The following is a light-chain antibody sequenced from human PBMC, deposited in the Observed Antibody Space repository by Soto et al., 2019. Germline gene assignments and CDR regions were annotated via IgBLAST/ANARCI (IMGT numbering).Light chain of an antibody. J-gene: IGLJ3*02. Sequence: QSVLTQPPSLSGAPGQRVTISCTGSSSNIGAGYDVHWYQQLPGTAPKLLMFANSNRPSGVPDRFSGSKSGTSASLAITGLQAEDEADYYCQSYDSSLSGWVFGGGTKLTVL. CDR1: SSNIGAGYD. V-gene: IGLV1-40*01. CDR2: ANS. CDR3: QSYDSSLSGWV.